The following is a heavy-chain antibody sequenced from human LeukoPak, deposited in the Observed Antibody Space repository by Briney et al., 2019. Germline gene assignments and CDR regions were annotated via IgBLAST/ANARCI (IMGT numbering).Heavy chain of an antibody. Sequence: PGGSLRLSWAASGFTFSSYAMSWVRQAPGKGLEGVSAISGSGGSTYYADSVKGRFTISRDNSKNTLYLQMNSLRAEDTAVYYCAKGGPAARLFDYWGQGTLVTVSS. CDR2: ISGSGGST. V-gene: IGHV3-23*01. J-gene: IGHJ4*02. CDR3: AKGGPAARLFDY. CDR1: GFTFSSYA. D-gene: IGHD6-6*01.